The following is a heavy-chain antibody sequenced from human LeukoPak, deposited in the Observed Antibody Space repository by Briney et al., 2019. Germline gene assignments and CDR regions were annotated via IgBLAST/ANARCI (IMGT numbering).Heavy chain of an antibody. J-gene: IGHJ6*03. V-gene: IGHV1-69*06. D-gene: IGHD3-10*01. Sequence: GASVKVSCKASGDTFSSYAISWVRQAPGQGLEWMGGIIPIFGTANYAQKFQGRVTITADKSTSTAYMELSSLRSEDTAVYYCARLVSVRGVITNYYYYMDVWGKGTTVTVSS. CDR2: IIPIFGTA. CDR3: ARLVSVRGVITNYYYYMDV. CDR1: GDTFSSYA.